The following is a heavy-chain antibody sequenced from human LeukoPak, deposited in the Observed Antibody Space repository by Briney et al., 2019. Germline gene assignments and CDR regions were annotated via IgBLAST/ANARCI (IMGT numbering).Heavy chain of an antibody. CDR2: IVAGSGNT. D-gene: IGHD2-2*01. CDR1: GFTFTSSA. J-gene: IGHJ4*02. CDR3: AAGHLDSYCSSTSCYGTFDY. Sequence: SVKVSCKASGFTFTSSAVQWVRQARGQRLEWIGWIVAGSGNTNYAQKFQERVTITRDMSTSTAYMELSSLRSEDTAVYYCAAGHLDSYCSSTSCYGTFDYWGQGTLVTVSS. V-gene: IGHV1-58*01.